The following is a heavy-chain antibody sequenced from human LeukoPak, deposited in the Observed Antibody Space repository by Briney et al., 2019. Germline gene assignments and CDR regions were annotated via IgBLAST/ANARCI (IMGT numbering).Heavy chain of an antibody. CDR3: ARDLGYSYGYNWFDP. CDR1: GYTFTSYG. CDR2: ISAYNGNT. Sequence: ASVKVSCKASGYTFTSYGISWVRQAPGQGLEWMGWISAYNGNTNYAQKLQGRVTMTTDTSTSTAYMELRNLRSDDTAVYYCARDLGYSYGYNWFDPWGQGTLVTVSS. D-gene: IGHD5-18*01. J-gene: IGHJ5*02. V-gene: IGHV1-18*01.